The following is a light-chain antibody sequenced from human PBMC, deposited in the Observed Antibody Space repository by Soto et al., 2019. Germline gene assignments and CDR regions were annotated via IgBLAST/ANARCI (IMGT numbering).Light chain of an antibody. V-gene: IGKV1-39*01. CDR1: QSIGSY. CDR3: QQSHSTPCT. J-gene: IGKJ2*02. CDR2: AAS. Sequence: DLQMTQSPSSLSASVGDRVTITCRASQSIGSYVNWYQQKPGQAPKVLINAASSLQSGVPSRFSGSGSGTDFTLTISSLQPEDFGTYYCQQSHSTPCTFGQGTKLEIK.